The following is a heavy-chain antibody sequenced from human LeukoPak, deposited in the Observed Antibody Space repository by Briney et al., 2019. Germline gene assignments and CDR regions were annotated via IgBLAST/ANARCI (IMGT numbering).Heavy chain of an antibody. V-gene: IGHV3-48*02. D-gene: IGHD6-19*01. CDR3: ARGRYSSGYPFDY. Sequence: GGSLRLSCAASGFTFSSYSMNWVRQAPGKGLEWVSYISSSTSTIYYADSVKGQFTISRDNAKNSLYLQMNSLREEDTAVYYCARGRYSSGYPFDYWGQGTLVTVSS. CDR1: GFTFSSYS. J-gene: IGHJ4*02. CDR2: ISSSTSTI.